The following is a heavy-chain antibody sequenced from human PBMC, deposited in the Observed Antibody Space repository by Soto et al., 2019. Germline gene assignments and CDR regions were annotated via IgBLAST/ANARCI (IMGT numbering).Heavy chain of an antibody. CDR2: ISGSGGST. D-gene: IGHD6-13*01. J-gene: IGHJ4*02. Sequence: PGGSLRLSCAASGFIFNTYAMSWVRQAPGKGLEWVSSISGSGGSTYYAESVKGRFTISRDNSKNTLYLQMNSLRAEDTALYYCASLTAAGTPRYPIDYWGQGTLVTVSS. CDR3: ASLTAAGTPRYPIDY. V-gene: IGHV3-23*01. CDR1: GFIFNTYA.